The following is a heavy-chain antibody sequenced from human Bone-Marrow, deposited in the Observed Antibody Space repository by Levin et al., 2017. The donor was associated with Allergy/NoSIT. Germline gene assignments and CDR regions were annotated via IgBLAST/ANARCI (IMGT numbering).Heavy chain of an antibody. CDR2: INSSSGTI. V-gene: IGHV3-48*01. CDR1: GFTFSSYS. Sequence: GGSLRLSRATSGFTFSSYSMNWVRQAPGKGLEWVSYINSSSGTIYYADSVKGRFTISRDNAKKSLYLQMSSLRVEDTAVYYCVRGLPDYWGQGTLVTVSS. CDR3: VRGLPDY. J-gene: IGHJ4*02.